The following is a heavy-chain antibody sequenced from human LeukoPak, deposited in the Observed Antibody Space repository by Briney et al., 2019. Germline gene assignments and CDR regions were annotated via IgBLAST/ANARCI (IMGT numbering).Heavy chain of an antibody. CDR2: ISSSGSTI. D-gene: IGHD6-19*01. V-gene: IGHV3-11*04. Sequence: PGGSLRLSCAASGFTFSDYYMSWIRQAPGKGLEWVSYISSSGSTIYYADSVKGRFTISRDNAKNSLYLQMNSLRAEDTAVYYCARDNEQWLVLDYYGMDVWGQGTTVTVSS. J-gene: IGHJ6*02. CDR1: GFTFSDYY. CDR3: ARDNEQWLVLDYYGMDV.